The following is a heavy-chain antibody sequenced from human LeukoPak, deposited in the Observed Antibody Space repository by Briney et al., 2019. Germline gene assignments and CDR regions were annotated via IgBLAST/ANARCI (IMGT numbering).Heavy chain of an antibody. CDR3: ARDKKSGESSEIDY. D-gene: IGHD3-10*01. Sequence: GGSLRLPCAASGFTFSNYWVHWVRQAPGKGLVWVSRINRDGSTTNYADSVKGRFTVSRDNAKNTLNLQMNSLRAEDTAVYYCARDKKSGESSEIDYWGQGTLVTVSS. J-gene: IGHJ4*02. CDR1: GFTFSNYW. CDR2: INRDGSTT. V-gene: IGHV3-74*01.